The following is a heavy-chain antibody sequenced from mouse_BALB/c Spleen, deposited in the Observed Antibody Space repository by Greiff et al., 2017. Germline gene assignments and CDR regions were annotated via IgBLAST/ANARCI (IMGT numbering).Heavy chain of an antibody. CDR2: ISYDGSN. CDR3: ARGYGSPHY. Sequence: EVKLEESGPGLVKPSQSLSLTCSVTGYSITSGYYWNWIRQFPGNKLEWMGYISYDGSNNYNPSLKNRISITRDTSKNQFFLKLNSVTTEDTATYYCARGYGSPHYWGQGTTLTVSS. J-gene: IGHJ2*01. D-gene: IGHD1-1*01. CDR1: GYSITSGYY. V-gene: IGHV3-6*02.